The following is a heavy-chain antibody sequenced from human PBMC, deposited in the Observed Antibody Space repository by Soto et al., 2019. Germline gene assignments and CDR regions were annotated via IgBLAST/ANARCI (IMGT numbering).Heavy chain of an antibody. V-gene: IGHV4-61*01. D-gene: IGHD3-10*01. J-gene: IGHJ4*02. CDR3: AREGRGDGYNPSFGPFD. CDR2: IYYSGST. Sequence: SETLSLTCTVSGGSVMSGSYYWNWLRQPPGKGLEWSGNIYYSGSTNYNPSLKSRVTLSVDTSKNQFSLKLSSLTAADTAVYYCAREGRGDGYNPSFGPFDWGQGTLVTVSS. CDR1: GGSVMSGSYY.